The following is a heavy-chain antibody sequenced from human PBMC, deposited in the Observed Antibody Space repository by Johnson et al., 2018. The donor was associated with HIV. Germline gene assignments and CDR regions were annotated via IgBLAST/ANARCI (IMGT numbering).Heavy chain of an antibody. CDR1: GLIFSNLW. V-gene: IGHV3-15*01. CDR2: FRSTAACGTI. CDR3: TTTEMVRGVSSYAFDI. D-gene: IGHD3-10*01. J-gene: IGHJ3*02. Sequence: VLLVESGECLGKPGGSLRVSCEASGLIFSNLWLNWVRQAPGKGLEWVGRFRSTAACGTIEYAASVPVSFIISRDDSKNTLYLQMNSLKTESTAVYYCTTTEMVRGVSSYAFDIWAQGTMVTVSS.